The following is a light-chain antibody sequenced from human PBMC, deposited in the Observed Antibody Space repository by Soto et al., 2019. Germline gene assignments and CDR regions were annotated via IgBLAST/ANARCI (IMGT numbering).Light chain of an antibody. V-gene: IGLV2-18*02. J-gene: IGLJ1*01. CDR2: DVS. CDR3: SSYTSSSTYV. CDR1: SSDVGSSNG. Sequence: QSVLTQPPSVSGSPGQSVAISCTGTSSDVGSSNGVSWYQQPPGTAPKLMIYDVSNRPSGVPDRFSVSKSGNTASLTISGLQAEDEADYYCSSYTSSSTYVFGTGTKLTVL.